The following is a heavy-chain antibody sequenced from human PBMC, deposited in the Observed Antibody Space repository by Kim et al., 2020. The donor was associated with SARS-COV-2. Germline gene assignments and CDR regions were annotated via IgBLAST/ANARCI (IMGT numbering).Heavy chain of an antibody. CDR2: IYYSGST. Sequence: SETLSLTCTVSGGSISSSSYYWGWIRQPPGKGLEWIGSIYYSGSTYYNPSLKSRVTISVDTSKNQFSLKLSSVTAADTAVYYCAKSHGRYDYDILTGYYSTYYFDYWGQGTLVTVSS. J-gene: IGHJ4*02. CDR1: GGSISSSSYY. D-gene: IGHD3-9*01. CDR3: AKSHGRYDYDILTGYYSTYYFDY. V-gene: IGHV4-39*01.